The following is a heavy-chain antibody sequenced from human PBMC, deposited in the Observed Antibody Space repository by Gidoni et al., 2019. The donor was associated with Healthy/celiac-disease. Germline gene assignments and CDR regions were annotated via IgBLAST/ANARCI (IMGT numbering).Heavy chain of an antibody. Sequence: QVQLVESGGGVVQPGRSLRLSCAASGFTFSSYAMHWVRQAPGKGLEWVAVISYDGSNKYYADNSKNTLYLQMTSLRAEDAAVYYCARGVTVTTFDPWGQGTLVTVSS. CDR1: GFTFSSYA. CDR2: ISYDGSNK. J-gene: IGHJ5*02. V-gene: IGHV3-30*04. D-gene: IGHD4-17*01. CDR3: ARGVTVTTFDP.